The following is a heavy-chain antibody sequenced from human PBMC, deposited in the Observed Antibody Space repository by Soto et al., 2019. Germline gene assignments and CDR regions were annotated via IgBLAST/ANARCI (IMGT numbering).Heavy chain of an antibody. J-gene: IGHJ6*02. CDR3: AKAIRYDSSGYRPRYYYYYGMDV. V-gene: IGHV3-30*18. Sequence: GGSLRLSCAASGFTFSSYGMHWVRQAPGKGLEWVAVISYDGSNKYYADSVKGRFTISRDNSKNTLYLQMNSLRAEDTAVYYCAKAIRYDSSGYRPRYYYYYGMDVWGQGTTVTVSS. CDR2: ISYDGSNK. D-gene: IGHD3-22*01. CDR1: GFTFSSYG.